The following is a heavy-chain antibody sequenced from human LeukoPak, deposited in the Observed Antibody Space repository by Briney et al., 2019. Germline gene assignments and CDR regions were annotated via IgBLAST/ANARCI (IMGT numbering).Heavy chain of an antibody. V-gene: IGHV3-21*01. D-gene: IGHD2-15*01. Sequence: GGSLRLSCAASGFTFDDYGMSWVRQAPGKGLEWVSSISSSSSYIYYADSVKGRFTISRDNAKNSLYLQMNSLRAEDTAVYYCARASPSGIVVVVASFDYWGQGTLVTVSS. CDR1: GFTFDDYG. CDR3: ARASPSGIVVVVASFDY. CDR2: ISSSSSYI. J-gene: IGHJ4*02.